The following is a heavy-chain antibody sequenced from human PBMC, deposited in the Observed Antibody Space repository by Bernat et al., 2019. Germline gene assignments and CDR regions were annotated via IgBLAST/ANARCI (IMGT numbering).Heavy chain of an antibody. Sequence: EVQLLESGGGLVQPGGSLRPSCAASGFTFGVYAMTWVRQAPGKGLEWVSAISIGGSTYYADSVKGRFTISRDNSKNTVYLQINSLRAGDTAVYYCAKGGRTGYGDYGSLDYWGQGTLVTVSS. V-gene: IGHV3-23*01. CDR3: AKGGRTGYGDYGSLDY. CDR1: GFTFGVYA. CDR2: ISIGGST. D-gene: IGHD4-17*01. J-gene: IGHJ4*02.